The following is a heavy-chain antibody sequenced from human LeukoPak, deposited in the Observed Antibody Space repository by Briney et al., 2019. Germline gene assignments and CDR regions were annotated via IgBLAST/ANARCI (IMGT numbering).Heavy chain of an antibody. CDR3: AKEGYSSSSGWFDP. V-gene: IGHV3-9*01. CDR2: ISWNSGSI. D-gene: IGHD6-6*01. CDR1: GFTFDDYA. Sequence: SLRLSCAASGFTFDDYAMHWVRQAPGKGLEWVSGISWNSGSIGYADSVKGRFTISRDNAKNSLYLQMNSLRAEDTALYYCAKEGYSSSSGWFDPWGQGTLVTVSS. J-gene: IGHJ5*02.